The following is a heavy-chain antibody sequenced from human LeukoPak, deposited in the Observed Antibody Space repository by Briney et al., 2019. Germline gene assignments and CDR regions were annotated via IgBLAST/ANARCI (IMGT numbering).Heavy chain of an antibody. D-gene: IGHD5-24*01. CDR3: AKGRGKDGQNLFDY. Sequence: PGGSLRLSCAASGFTFSNYNMNWFRQAPGKGLEWVSHISSGSTIYYADSLKGRSTISKDNSKKTLYLQIDSLRVDDTAVYYCAKGRGKDGQNLFDYWGQGTLVSVSS. V-gene: IGHV3-48*01. CDR1: GFTFSNYN. CDR2: ISSGSTI. J-gene: IGHJ4*02.